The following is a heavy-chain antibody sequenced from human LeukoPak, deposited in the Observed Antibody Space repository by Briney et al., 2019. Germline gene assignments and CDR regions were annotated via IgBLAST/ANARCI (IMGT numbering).Heavy chain of an antibody. Sequence: ASVKVSCKASGYTFTGYYMHWVRQAPGQGLEWMGWINPNSGGTNYAQKFQGRVTMTRNTSISTAYMELSSLRSEDTAVYYCARVRDGYRMENGMDVWGQGTTVTVSS. J-gene: IGHJ6*02. CDR1: GYTFTGYY. D-gene: IGHD5-24*01. CDR2: INPNSGGT. CDR3: ARVRDGYRMENGMDV. V-gene: IGHV1-2*02.